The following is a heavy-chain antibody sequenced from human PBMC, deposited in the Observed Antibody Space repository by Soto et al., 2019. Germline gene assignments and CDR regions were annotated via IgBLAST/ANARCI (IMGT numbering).Heavy chain of an antibody. Sequence: ASVKVSCKVSGYTFTELSMHWVRQAPGKGLEWMGCFDPDDGETIYAQKFQGRVTMTEDTSTDTAYMELSSLRSEDTAVYYCATDSVFSESYSYDGLFEYLGPGTLVNVSS. D-gene: IGHD1-26*01. J-gene: IGHJ4*01. CDR2: FDPDDGET. CDR3: ATDSVFSESYSYDGLFEY. V-gene: IGHV1-24*01. CDR1: GYTFTELS.